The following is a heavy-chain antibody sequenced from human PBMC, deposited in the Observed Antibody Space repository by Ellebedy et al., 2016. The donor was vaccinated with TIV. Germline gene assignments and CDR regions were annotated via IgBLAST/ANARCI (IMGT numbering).Heavy chain of an antibody. V-gene: IGHV3-23*01. CDR3: AKGRGGGSDSSAPRYYFDY. CDR1: GFTFSRYG. D-gene: IGHD3-22*01. CDR2: LYGSGRGI. Sequence: PGGSLRLSCAASGFTFSRYGMHWVRQAPGKGLEGVSGLYGSGRGIFYSDSAKGRFTISRDNSKKTLYLQMNSLRAEETAVYYCAKGRGGGSDSSAPRYYFDYWGRGTLVTVSS. J-gene: IGHJ4*02.